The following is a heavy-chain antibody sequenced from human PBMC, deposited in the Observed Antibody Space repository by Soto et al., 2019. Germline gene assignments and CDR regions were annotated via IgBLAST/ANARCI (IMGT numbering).Heavy chain of an antibody. V-gene: IGHV1-18*01. Sequence: ASVKVSCKASGYTFTSYGISWVRQAPGQGLEWMGWISAYNGNTNYAQKLQGRVTMTTDTSTSTAYMELRSLRSDDTAMYYCARDGGFGELFSGMDVWGQGTTVTVSS. CDR3: ARDGGFGELFSGMDV. CDR1: GYTFTSYG. CDR2: ISAYNGNT. J-gene: IGHJ6*02. D-gene: IGHD3-10*01.